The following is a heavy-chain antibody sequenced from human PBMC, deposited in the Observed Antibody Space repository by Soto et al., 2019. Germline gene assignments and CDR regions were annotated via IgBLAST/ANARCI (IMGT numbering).Heavy chain of an antibody. CDR1: GFTFRSYC. D-gene: IGHD6-19*01. CDR3: AKDRVSSGWYGSRPHYYYGMDV. CDR2: ISYDGSNK. V-gene: IGHV3-30*18. J-gene: IGHJ6*02. Sequence: PGGALRLSFAAPGFTFRSYCMHLGRQAPGQGVGGVGVISYDGSNKYYADSVKGRFTISRDNSKNTLYLQMNSLRAEDTAVYYCAKDRVSSGWYGSRPHYYYGMDVWGQGTTVTVSS.